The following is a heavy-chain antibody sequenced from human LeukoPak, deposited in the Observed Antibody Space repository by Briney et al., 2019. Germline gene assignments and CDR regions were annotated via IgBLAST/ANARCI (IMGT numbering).Heavy chain of an antibody. CDR2: IGSSGVNT. Sequence: GGSLRLSCAASGFTFSDYAMSWDRQAPGKGLEWVSGIGSSGVNTDYATSVKGRFTISRDNTKSTLHLLMNSLRVEDTATYYCAKGRNSGSYFGIDPWGQGTPVSVSS. CDR1: GFTFSDYA. V-gene: IGHV3-23*01. CDR3: AKGRNSGSYFGIDP. J-gene: IGHJ5*02. D-gene: IGHD3-10*01.